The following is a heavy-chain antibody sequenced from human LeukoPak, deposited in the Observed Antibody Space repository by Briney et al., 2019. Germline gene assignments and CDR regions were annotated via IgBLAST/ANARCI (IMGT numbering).Heavy chain of an antibody. D-gene: IGHD2-2*02. Sequence: ASVKVSCTASGYTFTGYYMHWVRQAPGQGLEWMGWINPNRGDTKYAQKFQGRVTLTRDTSISTAYMELSRLRSDDTAVYYCAREGSIYGVDVWGQGTTVSVSS. J-gene: IGHJ6*01. V-gene: IGHV1-2*02. CDR1: GYTFTGYY. CDR2: INPNRGDT. CDR3: AREGSIYGVDV.